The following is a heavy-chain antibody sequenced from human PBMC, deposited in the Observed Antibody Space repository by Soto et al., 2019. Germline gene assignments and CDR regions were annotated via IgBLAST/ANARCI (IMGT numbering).Heavy chain of an antibody. CDR3: ARGSNYYDSSGYYPPFAY. Sequence: PSETLSLTCTVSGGSISSYYWSWIRQPPGKGLEWIGYIYYSGSTNYNPSLKSRVTISVDTSKNQFSLKLSSVTAADTAVYYCARGSNYYDSSGYYPPFAYWGQGTLVTVSS. CDR2: IYYSGST. CDR1: GGSISSYY. V-gene: IGHV4-59*01. D-gene: IGHD3-22*01. J-gene: IGHJ4*02.